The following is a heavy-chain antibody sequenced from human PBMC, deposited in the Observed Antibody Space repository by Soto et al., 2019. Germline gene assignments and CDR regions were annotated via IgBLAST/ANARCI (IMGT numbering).Heavy chain of an antibody. CDR1: GFTFSSYG. V-gene: IGHV3-30*18. J-gene: IGHJ6*02. CDR3: AKYLAREQWLVRGYGMDV. D-gene: IGHD6-19*01. Sequence: GGSLRLSCAASGFTFSSYGMHWVRQAPGKGLERVAVISYDGSNKYYADSVKGRFTISRDNSKNTLYLQMNSLRAEDTAVYYCAKYLAREQWLVRGYGMDVWGQGTTVTVSS. CDR2: ISYDGSNK.